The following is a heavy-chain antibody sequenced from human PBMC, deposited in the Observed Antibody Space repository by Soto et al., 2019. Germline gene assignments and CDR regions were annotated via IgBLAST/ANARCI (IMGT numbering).Heavy chain of an antibody. Sequence: QVQLVESGGGVVQPGRSLRLSCAASGFTFSSYGMHWVRQAPGKGLEWVAVIWYDGSNKYYADSVKGRFTISRDNSKNTLYLQMNSRTAEDTAVYYCARDYDSSGYPRYYFDYWGQGTLVTVSS. J-gene: IGHJ4*02. D-gene: IGHD3-22*01. CDR1: GFTFSSYG. CDR3: ARDYDSSGYPRYYFDY. CDR2: IWYDGSNK. V-gene: IGHV3-33*01.